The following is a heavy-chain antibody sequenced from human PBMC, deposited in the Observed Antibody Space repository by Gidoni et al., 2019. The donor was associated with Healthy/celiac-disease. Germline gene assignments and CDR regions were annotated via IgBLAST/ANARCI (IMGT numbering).Heavy chain of an antibody. V-gene: IGHV4-61*02. Sequence: QVQLQESGPGLVKPSQTLSLTCTVSGGSISSGSYYWSWIRQPAGKGLEWIGRIYTSGSTNYNPSLKRRVTISVDTSKNQFSLKLSSVTAADTAVYYCARDRGSSWPGDYWGQGTLVTVSS. J-gene: IGHJ4*02. D-gene: IGHD6-13*01. CDR2: IYTSGST. CDR1: GGSISSGSYY. CDR3: ARDRGSSWPGDY.